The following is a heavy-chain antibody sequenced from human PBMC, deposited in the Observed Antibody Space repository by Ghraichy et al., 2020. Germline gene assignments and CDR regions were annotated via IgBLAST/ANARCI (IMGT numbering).Heavy chain of an antibody. CDR1: GDSISSYH. CDR3: ATVGSRYGDNTPYWYFDL. D-gene: IGHD4-17*01. CDR2: IYTSGST. V-gene: IGHV4-4*07. J-gene: IGHJ2*01. Sequence: SETLSLTCTVSGDSISSYHWNWIRQPAGKGLEWIGRIYTSGSTNYNPSLNIRVSMSVDKSKNQFSLNLSSVTAADTAVYYCATVGSRYGDNTPYWYFDLWGLGSLVTVSS.